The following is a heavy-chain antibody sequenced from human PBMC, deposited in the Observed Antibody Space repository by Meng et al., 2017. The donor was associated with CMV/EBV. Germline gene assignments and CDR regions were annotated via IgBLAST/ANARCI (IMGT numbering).Heavy chain of an antibody. V-gene: IGHV3-11*01. CDR2: IDSDGTNM. CDR1: GFTFSDYY. Sequence: LSCAACGFTFSDYYMTWIRQAPGKGLEWVSYIDSDGTNMRFADSVQGRFTVSRDNAKNSLYLQMNSLRAEDTAVYYCARGGDYLRNWGQGTLVTVSS. D-gene: IGHD2/OR15-2a*01. CDR3: ARGGDYLRN. J-gene: IGHJ4*02.